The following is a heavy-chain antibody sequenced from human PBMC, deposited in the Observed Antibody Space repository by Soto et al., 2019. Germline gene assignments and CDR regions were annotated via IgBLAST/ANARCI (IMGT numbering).Heavy chain of an antibody. Sequence: PSQTLSLTCAISGDSASSNSAAWNWIRQSPSRGLEWLGRTYYRSKWYNDYAVSVKSRITINPDTSKNQFSLQLNSVTPEDTAVYYCAINRDYYGSGSYQNYYYYYGMDVWGQGTTVTVS. CDR3: AINRDYYGSGSYQNYYYYYGMDV. V-gene: IGHV6-1*01. CDR2: TYYRSKWYN. D-gene: IGHD3-10*01. J-gene: IGHJ6*02. CDR1: GDSASSNSAA.